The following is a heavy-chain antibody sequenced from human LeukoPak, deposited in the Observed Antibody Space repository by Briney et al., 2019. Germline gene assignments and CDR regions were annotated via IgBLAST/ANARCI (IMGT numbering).Heavy chain of an antibody. V-gene: IGHV3-13*01. CDR1: GFTFSSYD. D-gene: IGHD3-10*01. CDR3: ARDAEKPHYYGSGSYY. CDR2: IGTAGDT. Sequence: GGSLRLSCAASGFTFSSYDMHWVRQATGKGLEWVSAIGTAGDTYYPGSVKGRFTISRDNAKNTLYLQMNSLRAEDTAVYYCARDAEKPHYYGSGSYYWGQGTLVTVSS. J-gene: IGHJ4*02.